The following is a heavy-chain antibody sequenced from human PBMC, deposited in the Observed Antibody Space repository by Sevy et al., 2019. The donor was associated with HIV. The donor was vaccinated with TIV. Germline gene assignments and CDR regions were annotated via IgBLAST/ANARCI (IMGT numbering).Heavy chain of an antibody. CDR3: AKDKTSVTNIDSFDT. Sequence: GGSLRLSCAASGFTFNWFGMHWVRQAPGKGLEWVAFIRHDESEKQYADSVKGRLIIPRDNFKNTVFLQMNSLREEDTAMYYCAKDKTSVTNIDSFDTWGQGTMVTVSS. V-gene: IGHV3-30*02. CDR2: IRHDESEK. J-gene: IGHJ3*02. D-gene: IGHD4-17*01. CDR1: GFTFNWFG.